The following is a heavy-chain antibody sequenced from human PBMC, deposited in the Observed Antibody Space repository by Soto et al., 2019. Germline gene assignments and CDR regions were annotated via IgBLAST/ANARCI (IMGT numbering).Heavy chain of an antibody. CDR2: IIPIPGTA. D-gene: IGHD2-2*01. Sequence: QVQLVQSGAEVQKPGSSVKVSCKASGGTFGSYAISWVRQAPGQGLEWMGGIIPIPGTANYAQKFQGRVTIAADESTSTAYMELMSMRTADATVYYCARSQGSSTSLEVYYYYYYGMDVWGQGTTVTVSS. CDR3: ARSQGSSTSLEVYYYYYYGMDV. CDR1: GGTFGSYA. J-gene: IGHJ6*02. V-gene: IGHV1-69*01.